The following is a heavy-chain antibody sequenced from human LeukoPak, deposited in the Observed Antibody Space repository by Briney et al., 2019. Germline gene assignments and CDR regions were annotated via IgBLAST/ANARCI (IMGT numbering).Heavy chain of an antibody. CDR1: GGSISSGDYY. D-gene: IGHD1-26*01. Sequence: SETLSLTCTVSGGSISSGDYYWSWIRQPPGKGLEWIGYIYYSGGTYYNPSLKSRVTISVDTSKNQFSLKLSSVTAADTAVYYCARDVGANAFDIWGQGTMVTVSS. V-gene: IGHV4-30-4*08. CDR2: IYYSGGT. CDR3: ARDVGANAFDI. J-gene: IGHJ3*02.